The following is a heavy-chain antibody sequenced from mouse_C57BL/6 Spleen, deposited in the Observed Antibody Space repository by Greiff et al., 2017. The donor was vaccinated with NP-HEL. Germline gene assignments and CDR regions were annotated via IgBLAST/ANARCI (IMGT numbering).Heavy chain of an antibody. V-gene: IGHV1-54*01. D-gene: IGHD2-5*01. J-gene: IGHJ2*01. Sequence: LQESGAELVRPGTSVKVSCKASGYAFTNYLIEWVKQRPGQGLEWIGVINPGSGGTNYNEKFKGKATLTADKSSSTAYMQLSSLTSEDSAVYFCAREIVTTYFDYWGQSTTLTVSS. CDR3: AREIVTTYFDY. CDR1: GYAFTNYL. CDR2: INPGSGGT.